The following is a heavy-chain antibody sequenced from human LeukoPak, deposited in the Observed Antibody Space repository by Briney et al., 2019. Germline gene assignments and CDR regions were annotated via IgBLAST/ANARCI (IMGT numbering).Heavy chain of an antibody. D-gene: IGHD3-22*01. CDR2: INHSGST. V-gene: IGHV4-34*01. J-gene: IGHJ3*02. Sequence: SETLSLTCAVYGGSFSGYYWSWIRQPPGKGLEWIGEINHSGSTNYNPSLKSRVTISVDTSKNQFSLKLSSVTAADMAAYYCARNYYDSSGYYLFDAFDIWGQGTMVTVSS. CDR1: GGSFSGYY. CDR3: ARNYYDSSGYYLFDAFDI.